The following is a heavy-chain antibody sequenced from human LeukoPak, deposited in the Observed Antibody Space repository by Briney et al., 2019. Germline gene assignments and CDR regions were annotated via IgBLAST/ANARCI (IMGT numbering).Heavy chain of an antibody. CDR1: GYTFTSYG. J-gene: IGHJ5*02. CDR2: ISGHNDKT. D-gene: IGHD2-2*01. CDR3: ARDRVAVVPAGIGGRPGP. Sequence: GASVKVSCKTSGYTFTSYGISWVRQAPGQGLEWMGWISGHNDKTKYAEKFQGRVAMTTDTSTTTAYMELRSLRSDDAAVYYCARDRVAVVPAGIGGRPGPRGQGTQVTVSS. V-gene: IGHV1-18*01.